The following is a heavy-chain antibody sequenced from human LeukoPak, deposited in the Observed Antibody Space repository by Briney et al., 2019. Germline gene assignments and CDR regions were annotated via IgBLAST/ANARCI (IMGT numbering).Heavy chain of an antibody. CDR1: GGSISSYY. Sequence: NSSETLSLTCTVSGGSISSYYCSWIRQPPGKGLEWIGYIDHSGSTKYNPSLKSRVTITVDTSKNQFSLKLSSVTAADTAVYYRARGTNSDFWSRYIDYWGQGTLVTVSS. J-gene: IGHJ4*02. CDR2: IDHSGST. D-gene: IGHD3-3*01. V-gene: IGHV4-59*01. CDR3: ARGTNSDFWSRYIDY.